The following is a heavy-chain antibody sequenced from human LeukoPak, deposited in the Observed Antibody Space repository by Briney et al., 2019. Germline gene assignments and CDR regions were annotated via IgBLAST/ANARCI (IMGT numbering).Heavy chain of an antibody. CDR2: IKQDGSEK. J-gene: IGHJ4*02. D-gene: IGHD2/OR15-2a*01. CDR3: ARDSSSNNFDY. Sequence: GGSLRLSCAASGFTFSSYWMSWVRQAPGKGLEWVANIKQDGSEKYYVDSVKGRFTISRDNAKNSLYLQMNSLRAGDTALYYCARDSSSNNFDYWGQGTLVTVSS. CDR1: GFTFSSYW. V-gene: IGHV3-7*01.